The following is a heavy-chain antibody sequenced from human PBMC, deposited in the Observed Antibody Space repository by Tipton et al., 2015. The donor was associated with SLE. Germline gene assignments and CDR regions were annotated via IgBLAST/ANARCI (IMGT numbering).Heavy chain of an antibody. D-gene: IGHD6-13*01. CDR2: IYYSGST. CDR1: GGSISSYY. Sequence: TLSLTCTVSGGSISSYYWSWIRQPPGKGLEWIGYIYYSGSTNYNPSLQSRVTISVDTSKNQFSLKLSSVTAADTAVYYCARVMWAAAAATWWFDPWGQGTLVTVSS. J-gene: IGHJ5*02. CDR3: ARVMWAAAAATWWFDP. V-gene: IGHV4-59*01.